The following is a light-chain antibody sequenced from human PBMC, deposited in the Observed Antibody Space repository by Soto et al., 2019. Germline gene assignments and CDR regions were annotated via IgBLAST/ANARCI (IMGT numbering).Light chain of an antibody. CDR2: AAS. CDR1: QGIGSW. V-gene: IGKV1-12*01. J-gene: IGKJ1*01. CDR3: QQAISFPRT. Sequence: DVPMTQSPSSVSASVGDRVTITCRASQGIGSWLAWYQQKPGKAPKLLIYAASSLQSGVPSRFSGSGSGTDFTLTISSLQPEDFASYYCQQAISFPRTFGQGTKVEIK.